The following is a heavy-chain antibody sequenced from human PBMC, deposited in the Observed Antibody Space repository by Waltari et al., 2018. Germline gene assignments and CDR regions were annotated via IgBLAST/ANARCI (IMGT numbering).Heavy chain of an antibody. Sequence: QVQLQQWGAGLLKPSATLSLTCAVYGGSFRGYYWSLIRQPPGKGLAWIGEINHSGSTNYNPSLKSRVTISVDTSKNQFSLKLSSVTAADTAVYYCASEGGYYYDSSGYPIWGQGTLVTVSS. V-gene: IGHV4-34*01. J-gene: IGHJ4*02. CDR2: INHSGST. D-gene: IGHD3-22*01. CDR1: GGSFRGYY. CDR3: ASEGGYYYDSSGYPI.